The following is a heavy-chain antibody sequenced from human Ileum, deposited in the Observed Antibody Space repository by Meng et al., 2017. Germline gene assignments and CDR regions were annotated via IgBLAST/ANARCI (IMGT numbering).Heavy chain of an antibody. CDR3: ATDGSRGSSKY. D-gene: IGHD2-15*01. Sequence: QVQLLQSGFELKKPGASGKVPCKASGYTFTSYTMNWVRQAPGQGLEWMGWINTNTGNPTYAQGFTGRFVFSLDTSVSTAYLQINSLKAEDTAVYYCATDGSRGSSKYWGQGTLVTVSS. CDR2: INTNTGNP. CDR1: GYTFTSYT. V-gene: IGHV7-4-1*02. J-gene: IGHJ4*02.